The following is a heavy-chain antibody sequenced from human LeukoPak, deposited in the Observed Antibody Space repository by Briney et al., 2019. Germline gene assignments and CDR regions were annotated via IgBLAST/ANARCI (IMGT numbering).Heavy chain of an antibody. J-gene: IGHJ4*02. D-gene: IGHD4-11*01. V-gene: IGHV3-7*01. CDR2: IKQDGSEK. CDR1: GFTFSSYW. CDR3: ARDYTVTKHDY. Sequence: GGSLRLSCAASGFTFSSYWMSWVRQVPGKGLEWVASIKQDGSEKYYVDSVKGRFTISRDNAKNSLYLQMNSLRAEDTAVYYCARDYTVTKHDYWGQGTLVTVSS.